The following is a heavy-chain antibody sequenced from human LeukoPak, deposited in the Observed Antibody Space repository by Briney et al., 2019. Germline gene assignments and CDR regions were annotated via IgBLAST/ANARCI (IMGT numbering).Heavy chain of an antibody. CDR2: IYYSGST. CDR3: ARVSGYYDSGGYPYYFDY. CDR1: GGSISSYY. V-gene: IGHV4-59*01. Sequence: SETLSLTCTVSGGSISSYYWSWIRQPPAKGLEWIGYIYYSGSTNYNPSLKSRVTISVDTSKTQFSLKLSSVTAADTAVYYCARVSGYYDSGGYPYYFDYWGQGTLVTVSS. J-gene: IGHJ4*02. D-gene: IGHD3-22*01.